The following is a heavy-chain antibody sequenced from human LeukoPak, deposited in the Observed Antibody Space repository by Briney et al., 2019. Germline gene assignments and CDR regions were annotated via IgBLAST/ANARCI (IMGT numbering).Heavy chain of an antibody. Sequence: GGSLRLSCAASGFTFSGYAMSWVRQAPGKGLEWVSTISDNGGRTYYADSVKGRFTISRDSAKNSLYLQMNSLRAEDTAVYFCARGRSSFYYYYYGMDVWGRGTTVTVSS. CDR1: GFTFSGYA. CDR2: ISDNGGRT. V-gene: IGHV3-23*01. J-gene: IGHJ6*02. CDR3: ARGRSSFYYYYYGMDV. D-gene: IGHD6-6*01.